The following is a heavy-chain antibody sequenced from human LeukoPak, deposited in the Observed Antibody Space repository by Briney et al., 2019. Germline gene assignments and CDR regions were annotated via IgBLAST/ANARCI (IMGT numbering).Heavy chain of an antibody. V-gene: IGHV3-23*01. CDR1: GFTFSSYA. J-gene: IGHJ5*02. CDR3: AKDWVPSAEFVVVPAANFGFDP. D-gene: IGHD2-2*01. Sequence: GGSLRLSRAASGFTFSSYAMSWVRQAPGKGLGWVSAISRSGGSTYYADPVKGRFIISRASSKNTLYLQMNSLRAEETAVYYCAKDWVPSAEFVVVPAANFGFDPWGQGTLVTVSS. CDR2: ISRSGGST.